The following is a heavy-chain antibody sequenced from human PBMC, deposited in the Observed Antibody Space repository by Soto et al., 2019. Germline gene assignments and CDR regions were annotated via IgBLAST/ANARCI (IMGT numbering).Heavy chain of an antibody. D-gene: IGHD3-10*01. Sequence: ASGKVSGKISSHTVTEFCIHWVRQAPGKGLEWLGGFDREGGEAIYAQKWHSRVTVTEDTVTDTAYMELSGLKSDDTAVDYCATPTPLRGVMITNINFHFWGQRPTVTVSS. CDR3: ATPTPLRGVMITNINFHF. CDR2: FDREGGEA. V-gene: IGHV1-24*01. J-gene: IGHJ4*02. CDR1: SHTVTEFC.